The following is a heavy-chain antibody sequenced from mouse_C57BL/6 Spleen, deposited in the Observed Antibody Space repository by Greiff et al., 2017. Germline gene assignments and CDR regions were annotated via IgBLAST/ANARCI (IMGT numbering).Heavy chain of an antibody. Sequence: QVQLQQPGAELVKPGASVKLSCKASGYTFTSYWMHWVKQRPGQGLEWIGMIHPDSGSTNYNEKFKSKATLTVDKSSSTAYMQLSGLTSLDSAVYYCASEGGAPAWFAYWGQGTLVTVSA. CDR1: GYTFTSYW. V-gene: IGHV1-64*01. J-gene: IGHJ3*01. CDR2: IHPDSGST. CDR3: ASEGGAPAWFAY.